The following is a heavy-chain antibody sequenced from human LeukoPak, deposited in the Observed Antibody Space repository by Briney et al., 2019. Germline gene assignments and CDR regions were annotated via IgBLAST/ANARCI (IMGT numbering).Heavy chain of an antibody. CDR2: ISSSSSYI. CDR3: ARVGYYDSSGYRAFDI. J-gene: IGHJ3*02. CDR1: GFTMRNHW. D-gene: IGHD3-22*01. Sequence: PGGSLRLSCAASGFTMRNHWMSWVRQAPGKGLEWVSSISSSSSYIYYADSVKGRFTISRDDAKNSLYLQMNSLRAEDTAVYYCARVGYYDSSGYRAFDIWGQGTMVTVSS. V-gene: IGHV3-21*01.